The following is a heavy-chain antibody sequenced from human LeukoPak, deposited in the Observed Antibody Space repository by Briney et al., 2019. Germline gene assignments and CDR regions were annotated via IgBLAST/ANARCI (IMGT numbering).Heavy chain of an antibody. J-gene: IGHJ4*02. CDR3: AKGRTTYYFGSGSFDLDY. D-gene: IGHD3-10*01. V-gene: IGHV3-23*01. CDR1: GFTFNIFA. Sequence: GGSLRLSCAASGFTFNIFAMSWVSQTPGKGLEWVAAISGSGDTTYYADSVKGRFTISRDNFKNTVYLQMNSLRPGDTAVFYCAKGRTTYYFGSGSFDLDYWSQGNLVTVSS. CDR2: ISGSGDTT.